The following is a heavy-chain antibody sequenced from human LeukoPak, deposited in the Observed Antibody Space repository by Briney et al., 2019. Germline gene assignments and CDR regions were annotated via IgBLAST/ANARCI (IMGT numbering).Heavy chain of an antibody. V-gene: IGHV1-18*01. CDR2: ISIYNGNT. J-gene: IGHJ4*02. CDR3: ARGLNSNFPYYHFEY. D-gene: IGHD4-11*01. Sequence: GASVKVSCKASGYTFTNYGISWARQAPGQGLEWMGWISIYNGNTNYAHNFQGRVAMTTDTSTSTAYMEVRSLRFDDTAVYYCARGLNSNFPYYHFEYWGQGTRDTVSS. CDR1: GYTFTNYG.